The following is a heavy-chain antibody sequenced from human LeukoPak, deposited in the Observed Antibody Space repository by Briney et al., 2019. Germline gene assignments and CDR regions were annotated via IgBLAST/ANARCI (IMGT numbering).Heavy chain of an antibody. CDR1: GYTLTGYY. Sequence: ASMKVSCKASGYTLTGYYLHWVRQAPGQGLEWMGWINPNTGATHSAQKFQGRITMTRDTSISTAYMDPSRLRSDDTAVYYCARDRVGSGWPRPYYFEVWGQGTLVTVSS. V-gene: IGHV1-2*02. CDR2: INPNTGAT. CDR3: ARDRVGSGWPRPYYFEV. D-gene: IGHD6-19*01. J-gene: IGHJ4*02.